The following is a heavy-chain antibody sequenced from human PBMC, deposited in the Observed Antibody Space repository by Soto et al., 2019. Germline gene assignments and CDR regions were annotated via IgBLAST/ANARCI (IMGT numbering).Heavy chain of an antibody. J-gene: IGHJ6*02. CDR1: GDSVSSNSAA. CDR3: AVGNKYCSSSSCYYGMDV. CDR2: TYYRSKWYN. D-gene: IGHD2-2*01. V-gene: IGHV6-1*01. Sequence: SQTLSLTCAISGDSVSSNSAAWNWIRQSPSRDLEWLGRTYYRSKWYNDYAVSVKSRIVINPDTSKNQFSLQLNSVTPEDTAVYYCAVGNKYCSSSSCYYGMDVWGQGTTVTVSS.